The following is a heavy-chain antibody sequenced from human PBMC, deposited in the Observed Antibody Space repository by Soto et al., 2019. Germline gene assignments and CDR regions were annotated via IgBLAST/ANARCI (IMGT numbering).Heavy chain of an antibody. CDR1: GCTFTKAW. D-gene: IGHD6-13*01. CDR2: IKSKAAGEIM. Sequence: EVQLVESGGGLVEPGGSLRLSCAASGCTFTKAWMSWVRQAPGKGREWVGRIKSKAAGEIMVYAEPVEGRFTVSRNYSESTLYLQNSRLNTENTALYDWSTDSRVLAASTIDYWGQGTLVTVSS. CDR3: STDSRVLAASTIDY. J-gene: IGHJ4*02. V-gene: IGHV3-15*01.